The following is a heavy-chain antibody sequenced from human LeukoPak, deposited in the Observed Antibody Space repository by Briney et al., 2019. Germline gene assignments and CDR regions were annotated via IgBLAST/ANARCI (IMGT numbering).Heavy chain of an antibody. CDR2: IYYSGST. V-gene: IGHV4-39*01. Sequence: SETLSLTCTVSGGSISSSSYYWGWIRQPPGKGLERIGSIYYSGSTYYNPSLKSRVTISVDTSKNQFSLKLSSVTAADTAVYYCASVDHYYDSSGYSNFDYWGQGTLVTVSS. D-gene: IGHD3-22*01. CDR1: GGSISSSSYY. CDR3: ASVDHYYDSSGYSNFDY. J-gene: IGHJ4*02.